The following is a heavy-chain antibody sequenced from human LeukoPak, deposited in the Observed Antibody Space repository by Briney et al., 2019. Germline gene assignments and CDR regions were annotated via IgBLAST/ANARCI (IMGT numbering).Heavy chain of an antibody. CDR3: ATQKAHTQLRPHAFDI. CDR1: GGTFSSYA. D-gene: IGHD3-3*01. CDR2: IIPIFGTA. Sequence: GASVKVSCKASGGTFSSYAISWVRQAPGQGLEWMGGIIPIFGTANYAQKFQGRVTITTDESTSTAYMELSSLRSEDTAVYYCATQKAHTQLRPHAFDIWGQGTMVTVSS. J-gene: IGHJ3*02. V-gene: IGHV1-69*05.